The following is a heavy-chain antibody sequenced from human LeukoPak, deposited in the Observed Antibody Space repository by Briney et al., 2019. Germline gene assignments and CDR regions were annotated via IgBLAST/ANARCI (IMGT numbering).Heavy chain of an antibody. CDR3: GRPGDGSSWFGYFDY. Sequence: PGGSLRLSCAASGFTFSSYGMHWVRQAPGKRLEWVAVIWYDGSNKYYADSVKGRFTISRDNSKNTLYLQMNSLRAEDTAVYYRGRPGDGSSWFGYFDYWGQGTLVTVSS. J-gene: IGHJ4*02. CDR2: IWYDGSNK. V-gene: IGHV3-33*01. CDR1: GFTFSSYG. D-gene: IGHD6-13*01.